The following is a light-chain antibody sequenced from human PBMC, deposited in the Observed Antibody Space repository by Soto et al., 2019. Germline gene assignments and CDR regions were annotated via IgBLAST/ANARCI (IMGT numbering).Light chain of an antibody. J-gene: IGKJ2*01. V-gene: IGKV3-20*01. CDR2: VAS. CDR3: QQYGSSPRT. CDR1: QSVSSSY. Sequence: EIVLTQSPGTLSLSPGERATLSCRASQSVSSSYLAWYQQKPGQAPRLLIYVASSRATGIPDRVSGSGSGTDFTLTISRLEPEDFAVYYCQQYGSSPRTFGQGTKLEIK.